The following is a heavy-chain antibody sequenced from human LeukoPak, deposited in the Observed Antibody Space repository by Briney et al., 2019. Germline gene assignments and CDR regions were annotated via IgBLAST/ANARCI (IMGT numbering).Heavy chain of an antibody. Sequence: SETLSLTCTVSGYSISSGYYWGWIRQPPGKGLEWIGSIYHSGSTYYNPSLKSRVTISVDTSKNQFSLKLSSVTAADTAVYYCARTGKDGYNYVNYWGQGTLVTVSS. CDR1: GYSISSGYY. D-gene: IGHD5-24*01. CDR2: IYHSGST. J-gene: IGHJ4*02. CDR3: ARTGKDGYNYVNY. V-gene: IGHV4-38-2*02.